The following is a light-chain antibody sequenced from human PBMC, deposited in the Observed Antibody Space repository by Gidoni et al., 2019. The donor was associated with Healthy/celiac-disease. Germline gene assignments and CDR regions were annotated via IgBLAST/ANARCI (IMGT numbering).Light chain of an antibody. CDR1: QSVSSSY. V-gene: IGKV3-20*01. CDR2: GAS. J-gene: IGKJ3*01. CDR3: QQYGSSPPT. Sequence: EIVLTQSPGTLSLSPGERATLSCRASQSVSSSYLAWYQQKPGQAPRLLIYGASSRDTGIPDRFSGSGSVTDFTRTSSRLEPEDFAVYYCQQYGSSPPTFGPGTKVDIK.